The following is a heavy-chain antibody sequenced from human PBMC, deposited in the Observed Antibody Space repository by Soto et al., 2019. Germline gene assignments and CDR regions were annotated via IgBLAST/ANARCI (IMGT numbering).Heavy chain of an antibody. CDR2: MNPNSGNT. V-gene: IGHV1-8*01. CDR3: ARGRDIGYYDSSGLYYFDY. Sequence: ASVKVSCKASGYTFTSYDINWVRQATGQGLEWMGWMNPNSGNTGYAQKFQGRVTMTRNTSISTAYMEPSSLRSEDTAVYYCARGRDIGYYDSSGLYYFDYWGQGTLVTVSS. D-gene: IGHD3-22*01. CDR1: GYTFTSYD. J-gene: IGHJ4*02.